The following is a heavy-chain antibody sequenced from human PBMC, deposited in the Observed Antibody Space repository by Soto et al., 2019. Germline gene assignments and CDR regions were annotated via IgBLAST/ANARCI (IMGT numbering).Heavy chain of an antibody. J-gene: IGHJ4*02. D-gene: IGHD3-10*01. CDR1: GISFRSYA. Sequence: QVQLVESGGGVVQPGRSLRLSCAASGISFRSYAMHWVRQAPGKGLEWVAVIYYDGSNEYYADSVKGRFTISRDNSKNTLYLEMNSLRCEDTAVYYCASRGYFDNWGQGTLVTVSS. CDR3: ASRGYFDN. CDR2: IYYDGSNE. V-gene: IGHV3-30-3*01.